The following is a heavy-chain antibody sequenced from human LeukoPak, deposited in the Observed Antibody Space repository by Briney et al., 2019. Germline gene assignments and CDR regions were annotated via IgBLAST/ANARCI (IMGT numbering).Heavy chain of an antibody. CDR1: GFTFSSYA. Sequence: GGSLRLSCAASGFTFSSYAMSWVRQAPGKGLEWVSAISGSGGSTYYADSVKGRFTISRDNSKNTLYLQMNSLRAEDTAVYYCAKDLGFWSGYYTDDYWDQGTLVTVSS. V-gene: IGHV3-23*01. CDR2: ISGSGGST. D-gene: IGHD3-3*01. J-gene: IGHJ4*02. CDR3: AKDLGFWSGYYTDDY.